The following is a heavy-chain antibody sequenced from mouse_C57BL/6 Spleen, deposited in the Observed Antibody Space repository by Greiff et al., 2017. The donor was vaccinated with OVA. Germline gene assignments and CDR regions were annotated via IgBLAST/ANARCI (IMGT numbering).Heavy chain of an antibody. V-gene: IGHV7-3*01. D-gene: IGHD1-1*01. CDR1: GFTFTDYY. CDR3: ARYSYYGSSFYFDD. CDR2: IRNKANGYTT. J-gene: IGHJ2*01. Sequence: EVKVVESGGGLVQPGGSLSLSCAASGFTFTDYYMSWVRQPPGKALEWLGFIRNKANGYTTEYSASVKGRFTISSDTSQSFLYLQMNALRAEDSATDYCARYSYYGSSFYFDDWGQGTTLTVSS.